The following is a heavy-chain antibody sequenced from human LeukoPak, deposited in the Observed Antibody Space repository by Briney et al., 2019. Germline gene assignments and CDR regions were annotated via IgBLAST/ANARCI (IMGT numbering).Heavy chain of an antibody. Sequence: PSQTLSLTCTVSGGSIISGSYYWRWIRQPAGRGLEWIGRIYASGCTNYNPSRKSRVTISVDTSKNQFSLKLTSLTAAHTAGSICARGGMITFGGVIVENWGRGTLVTVSS. CDR2: IYASGCT. V-gene: IGHV4-61*02. D-gene: IGHD3-16*02. CDR3: ARGGMITFGGVIVEN. CDR1: GGSIISGSYY. J-gene: IGHJ4*02.